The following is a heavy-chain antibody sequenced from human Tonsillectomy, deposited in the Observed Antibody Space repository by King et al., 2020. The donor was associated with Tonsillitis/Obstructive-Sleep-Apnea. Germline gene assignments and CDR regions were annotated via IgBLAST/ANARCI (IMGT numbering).Heavy chain of an antibody. CDR1: GFTFSSYA. D-gene: IGHD2-2*02. V-gene: IGHV3-30*04. J-gene: IGHJ6*03. Sequence: VQLVESGGGVVQPGTSLRLYCSASGFTFSSYAMHWVRQAPGKGLEWVAVMSYDGSSEYYADSVKGRFTISRDNSKNSLYLQMNSLRAEDTAVYYCARAPTYCSSTTCYSYYYFYMDVWGKGTTVTVSS. CDR2: MSYDGSSE. CDR3: ARAPTYCSSTTCYSYYYFYMDV.